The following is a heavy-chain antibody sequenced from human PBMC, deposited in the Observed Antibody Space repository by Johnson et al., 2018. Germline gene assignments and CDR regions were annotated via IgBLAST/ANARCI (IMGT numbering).Heavy chain of an antibody. CDR1: GFAFSSYW. D-gene: IGHD1-1*01. CDR3: SRAVTSTLAFGM. V-gene: IGHV3-7*01. J-gene: IGHJ3*02. Sequence: EVQLVESGGDLVQPGGSLRLSCAVSGFAFSSYWVTWVRPAPGKGLEWVATINQYGSETYYVDSVRGRFNISRDNAKTSLFLQMNSLRAEDTVVYYWSRAVTSTLAFGMWGQGTRVTVSS. CDR2: INQYGSET.